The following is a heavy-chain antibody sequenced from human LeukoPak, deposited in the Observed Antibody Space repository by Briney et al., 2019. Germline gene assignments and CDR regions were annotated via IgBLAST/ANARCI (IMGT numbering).Heavy chain of an antibody. CDR1: GFTFISDW. V-gene: IGHV3-7*01. CDR2: IKQDGSEK. J-gene: IGHJ3*02. CDR3: ARVASMVRGVMSAFDI. Sequence: GGSLRLSCAASGFTFISDWMSWVRQAPGKGLEWVANIKQDGSEKYYVDSVKGRFTISRDNAKNSLYLQMSSLRAEDTAVYYCARVASMVRGVMSAFDIWGQGTMVTVSS. D-gene: IGHD3-10*01.